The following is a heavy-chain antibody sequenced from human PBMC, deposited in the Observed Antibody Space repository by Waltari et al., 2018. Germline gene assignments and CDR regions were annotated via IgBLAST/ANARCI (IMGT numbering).Heavy chain of an antibody. Sequence: EVQLVESGGGLVQPGGSLRRSCAASGFTVSSNYMSWVRQAPGKGLWWVSVIYSGGSKYYADSVKGRFTISRDNSKNTLYLQMNSLRAEDTAVYYCARTTWIQPWYWGQGTLVTVSS. J-gene: IGHJ4*02. V-gene: IGHV3-66*02. D-gene: IGHD5-18*01. CDR2: IYSGGSK. CDR1: GFTVSSNY. CDR3: ARTTWIQPWY.